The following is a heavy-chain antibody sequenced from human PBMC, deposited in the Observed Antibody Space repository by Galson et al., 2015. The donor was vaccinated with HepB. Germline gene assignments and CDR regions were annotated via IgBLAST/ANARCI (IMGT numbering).Heavy chain of an antibody. CDR2: ISYDGSNK. CDR1: GFTFSSYA. D-gene: IGHD6-6*01. CDR3: ARVHEARPYAFDI. Sequence: SLRLSCAASGFTFSSYAMHWVRQAPGKGLEWVAVISYDGSNKYYADSVKGRFTISRDNSKNTLYLQMNSLRAEDTAVYYCARVHEARPYAFDIWGQGTMVTVSS. V-gene: IGHV3-30-3*01. J-gene: IGHJ3*02.